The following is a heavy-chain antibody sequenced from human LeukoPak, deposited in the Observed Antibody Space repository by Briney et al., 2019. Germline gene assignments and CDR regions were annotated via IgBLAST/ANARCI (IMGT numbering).Heavy chain of an antibody. V-gene: IGHV4-39*01. CDR1: GGSISSSSYY. D-gene: IGHD6-13*01. Sequence: SETLSLTCTVSGGSISSSSYYWGWLRQPPGKGLEWIGSIYYSGSTYYNPSLKSRVTISVDTSKNQFSLKLSSETAADTAVYYCARQSGSSSWRGFWDYYYYGMDVWGQGTTVTVSS. J-gene: IGHJ6*02. CDR2: IYYSGST. CDR3: ARQSGSSSWRGFWDYYYYGMDV.